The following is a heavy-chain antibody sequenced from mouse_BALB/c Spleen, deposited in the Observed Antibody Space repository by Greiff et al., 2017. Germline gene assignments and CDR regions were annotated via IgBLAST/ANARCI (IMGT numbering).Heavy chain of an antibody. CDR2: IRSRSNNYAT. CDR3: VRHYDYDD. D-gene: IGHD2-4*01. J-gene: IGHJ2*01. Sequence: EVKLVESGGGLVQPKGSLKLSCAASGFTFNTYAMNWVRQAPGKGLEWVARIRSRSNNYATYYADSVKDRFTISRDDSHSMLYLQMNNLKTEDTATYYCVRHYDYDDWGEGATLTASS. V-gene: IGHV10-1*02. CDR1: GFTFNTYA.